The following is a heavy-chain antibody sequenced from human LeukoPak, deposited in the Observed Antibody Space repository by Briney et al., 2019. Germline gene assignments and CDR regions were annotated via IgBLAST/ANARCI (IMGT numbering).Heavy chain of an antibody. CDR1: GFTFSSYW. D-gene: IGHD1-26*01. J-gene: IGHJ4*02. CDR2: ISYDGSNK. V-gene: IGHV3-30*18. Sequence: GGSLRLSCAASGFTFSSYWMSWVRQAPGKGLEWVAVISYDGSNKYYADSVKGRFTISRDNSKNTLYLQMNSLRAEDTAVYYCAKDPPVGSYPDYWGQGTLVTVSS. CDR3: AKDPPVGSYPDY.